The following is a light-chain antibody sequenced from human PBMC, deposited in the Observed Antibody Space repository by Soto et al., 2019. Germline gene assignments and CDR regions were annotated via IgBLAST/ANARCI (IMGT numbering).Light chain of an antibody. J-gene: IGLJ2*01. CDR3: CSYAGSFSVI. V-gene: IGLV2-23*01. CDR2: EDS. CDR1: HSDVGSYNL. Sequence: QSALTQPASVSGSPGQSITISCTGTHSDVGSYNLVSWYQQHPGKAPKLIIYEDSKRRSGVSNRFSGSKSGYTASLTISGLEAEDEADYYCCSYAGSFSVIFGGGTKLTVL.